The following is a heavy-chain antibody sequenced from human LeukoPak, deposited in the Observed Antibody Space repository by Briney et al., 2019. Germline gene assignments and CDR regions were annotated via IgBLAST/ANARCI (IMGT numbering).Heavy chain of an antibody. CDR2: IRTSGGRT. CDR1: GFTFSSCA. Sequence: GWSLRLSCPASGFTFSSCAMSWVRQAPGKGLEWVSAIRTSGGRTFYADSVKGRFTLSRDNSKNTLYLQMNSLKAEDTAIYYCAKDPTDFDSSGQTYFDYWGERTLVTVSS. J-gene: IGHJ4*02. D-gene: IGHD3-22*01. CDR3: AKDPTDFDSSGQTYFDY. V-gene: IGHV3-23*01.